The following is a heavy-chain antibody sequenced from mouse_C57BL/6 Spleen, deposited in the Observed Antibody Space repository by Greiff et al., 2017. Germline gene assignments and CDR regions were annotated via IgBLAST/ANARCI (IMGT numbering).Heavy chain of an antibody. CDR2: IYPGNGDT. Sequence: QVQLKQSGAELVRPGASVKMSCKASGYTFTSYNMHWVKQTPRQGLEWIGAIYPGNGDTSYNQKFKGKATLTVDKSSSTAYMQLSSLTSEDAAVYFCARSEYYGSSPYFDYWGQGTTLTVSS. V-gene: IGHV1-12*01. CDR1: GYTFTSYN. J-gene: IGHJ2*01. D-gene: IGHD1-1*01. CDR3: ARSEYYGSSPYFDY.